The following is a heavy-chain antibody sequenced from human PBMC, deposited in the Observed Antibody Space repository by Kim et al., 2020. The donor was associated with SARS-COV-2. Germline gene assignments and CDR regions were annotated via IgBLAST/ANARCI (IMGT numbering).Heavy chain of an antibody. J-gene: IGHJ4*02. V-gene: IGHV1-69*01. Sequence: QKFQGRVTITADESTSTAYMELSSLRSEDTAVYYCASRGGSGWYPWYFDYWGQGTLVTVSS. CDR3: ASRGGSGWYPWYFDY. D-gene: IGHD6-19*01.